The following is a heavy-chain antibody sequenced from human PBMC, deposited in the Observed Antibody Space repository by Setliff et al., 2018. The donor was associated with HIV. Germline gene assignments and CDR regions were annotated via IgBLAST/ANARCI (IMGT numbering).Heavy chain of an antibody. CDR3: ARVSPLREEVAGTYYYYYYMDV. D-gene: IGHD6-19*01. J-gene: IGHJ6*03. Sequence: SVKVSCKSSGGTFSSYAISWVRQAPGQGLEWMGGNIPVIGTANYAQKFQGRVTITADESTSTAYMELNSLTSEDTAVYYCARVSPLREEVAGTYYYYYYMDVWGKGTTVTVSS. CDR2: NIPVIGTA. CDR1: GGTFSSYA. V-gene: IGHV1-69*13.